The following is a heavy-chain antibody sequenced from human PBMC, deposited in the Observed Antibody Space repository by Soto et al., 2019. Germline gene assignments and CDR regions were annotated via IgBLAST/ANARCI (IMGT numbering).Heavy chain of an antibody. CDR3: ARDAKWLLPPTDYGMNV. CDR1: GGSISSGGYY. V-gene: IGHV4-31*03. CDR2: IYYSGST. Sequence: ASETLSLTCTVSGGSISSGGYYWSWIRQHPGKGLERIGYIYYSGSTYYNPSLKSRVTISVDTSKNQFSLKLSSVTAADTAVYYCARDAKWLLPPTDYGMNVWGQGTTVTVSS. D-gene: IGHD3-22*01. J-gene: IGHJ6*02.